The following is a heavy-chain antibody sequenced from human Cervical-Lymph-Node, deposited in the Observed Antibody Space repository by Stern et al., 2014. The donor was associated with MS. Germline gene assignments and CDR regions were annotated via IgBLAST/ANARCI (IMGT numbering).Heavy chain of an antibody. D-gene: IGHD4-17*01. CDR1: GGSLSRGGYS. CDR2: IYHSGST. J-gene: IGHJ3*02. Sequence: QVQLQESGSGLVKPSQTLSLTCAVSGGSLSRGGYSWSWIRQPPGKGLEWIGYIYHSGSTYYNPSLKSRVTISVDRSKSQFSLKLSSVTAADTAVYYCARSSTVTPNAFDIWGQGTMVTVSS. CDR3: ARSSTVTPNAFDI. V-gene: IGHV4-30-2*01.